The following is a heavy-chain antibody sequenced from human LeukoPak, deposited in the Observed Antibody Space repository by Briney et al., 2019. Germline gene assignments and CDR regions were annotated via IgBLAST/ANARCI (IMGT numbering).Heavy chain of an antibody. V-gene: IGHV3-66*01. J-gene: IGHJ3*02. CDR1: GFTVSSNY. D-gene: IGHD3-16*01. Sequence: PGGSLRLSCAASGFTVSSNYMSWVRQAPGMGLEWVSVIYSGGSTYYADSVKGRFTISRDNSKNTLYLQMNSLRAEDTAVYYCARLRALCAFDIWGQGTMVTVSS. CDR3: ARLRALCAFDI. CDR2: IYSGGST.